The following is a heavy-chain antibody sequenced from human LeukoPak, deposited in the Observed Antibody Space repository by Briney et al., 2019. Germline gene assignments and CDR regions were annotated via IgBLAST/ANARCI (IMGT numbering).Heavy chain of an antibody. J-gene: IGHJ4*02. Sequence: SQTLSLTCTVSGDSISSGDYYWSWIRQPPGKGLEWIGYIYYSGSTYYNPSLKSRVTISVDTSKNQFSLKLSSVTAADTAVYYCARVAASITMVRGVSYYFDYWGQGTLVTVSS. CDR1: GDSISSGDYY. CDR3: ARVAASITMVRGVSYYFDY. V-gene: IGHV4-30-4*01. CDR2: IYYSGST. D-gene: IGHD3-10*01.